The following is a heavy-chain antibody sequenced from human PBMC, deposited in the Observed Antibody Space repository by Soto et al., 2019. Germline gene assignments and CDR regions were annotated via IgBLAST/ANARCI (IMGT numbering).Heavy chain of an antibody. Sequence: SETLSLTCAVYGGSFSGYYWSWIRQPPGKGLEWIGEINHSGSTNYNPSLKSRVTISVDTSKNQFSLKLSSVTAADTAVYYCARLARDCSSTSCYWGGFDYWGQGTLVTVSS. CDR3: ARLARDCSSTSCYWGGFDY. CDR1: GGSFSGYY. D-gene: IGHD2-2*01. V-gene: IGHV4-34*01. CDR2: INHSGST. J-gene: IGHJ4*02.